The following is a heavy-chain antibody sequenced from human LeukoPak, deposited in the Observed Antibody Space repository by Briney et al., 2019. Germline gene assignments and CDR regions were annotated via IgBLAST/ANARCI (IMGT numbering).Heavy chain of an antibody. CDR2: IYGGST. CDR1: GFIVSSNY. CDR3: ARTYSSSSYSPFDY. V-gene: IGHV3-53*01. D-gene: IGHD6-13*01. Sequence: PGGSLRLSCAASGFIVSSNYMNWVRQAPGKGLEWVSVIYGGSTYYADPVKGRFTISRDNSKNTLYLQMNSLRAEDTAVYYCARTYSSSSYSPFDYWGQGTLVTVSS. J-gene: IGHJ4*02.